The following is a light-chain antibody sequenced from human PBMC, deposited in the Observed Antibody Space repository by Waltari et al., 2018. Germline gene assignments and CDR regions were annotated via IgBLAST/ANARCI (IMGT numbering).Light chain of an antibody. CDR2: AAS. J-gene: IGKJ2*01. V-gene: IGKV1-39*01. Sequence: DIQITQSPSSLSASVGDKVTITCRASQSITLYVDWYQQKPGKAPKLLIYAASTLQTGVPSRFSGSGSGTEFTVTISSVQSEDFATYCCQQSYKTPYTFGQGTKLEI. CDR1: QSITLY. CDR3: QQSYKTPYT.